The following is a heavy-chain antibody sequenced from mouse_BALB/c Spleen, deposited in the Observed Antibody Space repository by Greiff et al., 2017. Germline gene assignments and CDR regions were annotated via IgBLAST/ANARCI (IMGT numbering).Heavy chain of an antibody. Sequence: EVMLVESGGGLVQPGGSRKLSCAASGFTFSSFGMHWVRQAPEKGLEWVAYISSGSSTIYYADTVKGRFTISRDNPKNTLFLQMTSLRSEDTAMYYCARSSYGKLDYWGQGTTLTVSS. D-gene: IGHD2-1*01. CDR2: ISSGSSTI. CDR1: GFTFSSFG. J-gene: IGHJ2*01. CDR3: ARSSYGKLDY. V-gene: IGHV5-17*02.